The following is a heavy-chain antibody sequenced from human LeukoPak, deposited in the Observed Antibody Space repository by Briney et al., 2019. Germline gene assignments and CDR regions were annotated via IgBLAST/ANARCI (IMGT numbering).Heavy chain of an antibody. CDR2: ISTAGTT. CDR1: VGSISSGGYY. Sequence: SETLSLTCTVAVGSISSGGYYWCWIRQPPGKGLEWIAYISTAGTTFYNPSLRSRVTISLDRSKSQFSLNLTSITAADTAVYYCAGQNVPTPHDYWGQGTLVTVSS. V-gene: IGHV4-30-2*01. CDR3: AGQNVPTPHDY. D-gene: IGHD2-2*01. J-gene: IGHJ4*02.